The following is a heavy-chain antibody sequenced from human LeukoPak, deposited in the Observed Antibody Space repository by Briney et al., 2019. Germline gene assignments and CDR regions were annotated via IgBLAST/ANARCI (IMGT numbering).Heavy chain of an antibody. V-gene: IGHV4-39*07. Sequence: PSETLSLTCTVSGGSISSSSYYWGWIRQPPGKGLEWIGSIYYSGSTYYNPSLKSRVTISVDTSKNQFSLKLSSVTAADTAVYYCARGGVAAAAPPNCWGQGTLVTVSS. J-gene: IGHJ4*02. CDR2: IYYSGST. CDR3: ARGGVAAAAPPNC. CDR1: GGSISSSSYY. D-gene: IGHD2-2*01.